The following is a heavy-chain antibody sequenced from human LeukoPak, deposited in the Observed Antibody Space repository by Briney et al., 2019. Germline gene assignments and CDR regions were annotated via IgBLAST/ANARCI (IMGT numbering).Heavy chain of an antibody. CDR3: ARLMAVAASSSFDY. J-gene: IGHJ4*02. D-gene: IGHD6-19*01. CDR2: IYYSGST. V-gene: IGHV4-59*12. CDR1: GGSISSYY. Sequence: SETLSLTCTVSGGSISSYYWSWVRQPPGKGLEWIGYIYYSGSTNYNPSLKSRVTISVDTSKNQFSLKLSSVTAADTAVYYCARLMAVAASSSFDYWGQGTLVTVSS.